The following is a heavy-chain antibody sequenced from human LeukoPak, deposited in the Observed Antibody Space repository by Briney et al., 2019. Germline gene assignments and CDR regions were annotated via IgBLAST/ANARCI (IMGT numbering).Heavy chain of an antibody. D-gene: IGHD1-26*01. CDR1: GGSISSSSYY. J-gene: IGHJ4*02. V-gene: IGHV4-39*01. Sequence: PSETLSLTCTVTGGSISSSSYYWGWIRQPPGKGLEWIGSIYYSGSTYYEPSLKSRVTISVDTSKNQFSLKLSSVTAADTAMYYCARMGGRSSAIDYWGQGTLVTVSS. CDR3: ARMGGRSSAIDY. CDR2: IYYSGST.